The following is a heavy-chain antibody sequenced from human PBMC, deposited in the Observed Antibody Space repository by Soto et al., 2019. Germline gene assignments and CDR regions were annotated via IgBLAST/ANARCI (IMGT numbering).Heavy chain of an antibody. CDR2: INPSGGST. J-gene: IGHJ5*02. Sequence: VASVKVSCKASGYTFTSYYMHWVRQAPGQGLEWMGIINPSGGSTSYAQKFQGRVTMTRDTSTSTVYMELSSLRSEDTAVFYCARARYSSSWYGGVYWFDPWGQGTLVTV. CDR1: GYTFTSYY. V-gene: IGHV1-46*01. D-gene: IGHD6-13*01. CDR3: ARARYSSSWYGGVYWFDP.